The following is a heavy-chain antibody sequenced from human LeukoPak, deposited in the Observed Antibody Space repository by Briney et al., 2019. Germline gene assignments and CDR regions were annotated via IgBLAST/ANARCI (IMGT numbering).Heavy chain of an antibody. J-gene: IGHJ1*01. V-gene: IGHV1-18*01. CDR3: ARVGDSSGPYEYFQH. D-gene: IGHD6-19*01. Sequence: ASVKASCKASGYTFTSYGISWVRQAPGQGLEWMGWISAYNGNTNYAQKLQGRVTMTTDTSTSTAYMELRSLRSDDTAVYYCARVGDSSGPYEYFQHWGQGTLVTVSS. CDR1: GYTFTSYG. CDR2: ISAYNGNT.